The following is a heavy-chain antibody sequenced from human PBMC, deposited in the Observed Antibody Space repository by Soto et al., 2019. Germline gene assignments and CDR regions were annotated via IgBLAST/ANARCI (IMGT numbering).Heavy chain of an antibody. D-gene: IGHD3-22*01. J-gene: IGHJ6*02. V-gene: IGHV3-33*01. CDR2: IWYDGSNK. CDR3: ARDMGYYDSSGHRPYYYYGMDV. Sequence: ALRLSCAASGFTFSSYGMHWVRQAPGKGLEWVAVIWYDGSNKYYADSVKGRFTISRDNSKNTLYLQMNSLRAEDTAVYYCARDMGYYDSSGHRPYYYYGMDVWGQGTTVTVSS. CDR1: GFTFSSYG.